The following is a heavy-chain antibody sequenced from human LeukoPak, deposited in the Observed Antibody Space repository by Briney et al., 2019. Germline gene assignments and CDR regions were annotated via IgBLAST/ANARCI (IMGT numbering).Heavy chain of an antibody. Sequence: PSQTLSLTCTVSGASISSGSYYWSWIRQPAGKGLEWIGRVLTSGSTAYNPFLKSRVTMSLDTSKHQFSLKLSSVTAADTALYYCARTNDYSSSMGFGYWGQGTLVTVSS. D-gene: IGHD6-6*01. CDR1: GASISSGSYY. J-gene: IGHJ4*02. V-gene: IGHV4-61*02. CDR3: ARTNDYSSSMGFGY. CDR2: VLTSGST.